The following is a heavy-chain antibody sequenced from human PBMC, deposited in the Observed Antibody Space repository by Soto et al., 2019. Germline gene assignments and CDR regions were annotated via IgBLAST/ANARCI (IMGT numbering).Heavy chain of an antibody. CDR1: GDSVSSNSAA. J-gene: IGHJ6*03. V-gene: IGHV6-1*01. CDR3: ARAGAVVVVAATPYYYYSMDV. Sequence: SQTLSLTCAISGDSVSSNSAAWNWIRQSPSRGLEWLGRTYYRSKWYNDYAVSVKSRITINPDTSKNQFSLQLNSVTPEDTAVYYCARAGAVVVVAATPYYYYSMDVWGKGTTVTVSS. D-gene: IGHD2-15*01. CDR2: TYYRSKWYN.